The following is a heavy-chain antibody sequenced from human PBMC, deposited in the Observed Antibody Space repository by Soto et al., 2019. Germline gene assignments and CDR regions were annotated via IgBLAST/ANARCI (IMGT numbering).Heavy chain of an antibody. Sequence: EVQLLESGGGLVQPGGSLRLSCAASGFNFIDYAVSWVRQAPGQGLEWVSSISGSGVSTYYVDSVKGRFPVSRDNSKNTLYLQMDTLLADDTAVYFCAKHIVATFYSDSWGQGTLVTVSS. CDR2: ISGSGVST. D-gene: IGHD5-12*01. V-gene: IGHV3-23*01. J-gene: IGHJ4*02. CDR1: GFNFIDYA. CDR3: AKHIVATFYSDS.